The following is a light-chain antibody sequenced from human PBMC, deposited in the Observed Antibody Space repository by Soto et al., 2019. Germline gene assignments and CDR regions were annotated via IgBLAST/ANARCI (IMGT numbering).Light chain of an antibody. J-gene: IGKJ5*01. V-gene: IGKV1-6*01. CDR1: QGIRNE. Sequence: AIKMTQSPSSLSASVGDKVTITFRATQGIRNELGWYQQKPGKAPKLLIYAASSLQSGVPSRFSGSASGTDFTLTISSLQPEDFATYYCQQYSNWPPITFGQGSRQEI. CDR2: AAS. CDR3: QQYSNWPPIT.